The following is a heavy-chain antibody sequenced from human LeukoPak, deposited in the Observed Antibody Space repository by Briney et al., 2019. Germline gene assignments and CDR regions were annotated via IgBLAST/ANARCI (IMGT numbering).Heavy chain of an antibody. CDR3: ARVYQSAEYYFDY. CDR1: GGSIDSYY. CDR2: IYYTGST. J-gene: IGHJ4*02. V-gene: IGHV4-59*01. D-gene: IGHD2-2*01. Sequence: SETLSLTCTVSGGSIDSYYWSWIRQPPGKGLEWIGYIYYTGSTEYHPSLKSRVTISLATSKNQFSLKLTSVNAADTAVYYCARVYQSAEYYFDYWGQGNLVSVSS.